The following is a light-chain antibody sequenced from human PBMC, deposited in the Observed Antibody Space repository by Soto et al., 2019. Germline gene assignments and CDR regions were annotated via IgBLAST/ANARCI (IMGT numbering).Light chain of an antibody. CDR2: DVS. CDR1: SSDVGGYNY. CDR3: SSYTSSSTLV. J-gene: IGLJ2*01. V-gene: IGLV2-14*01. Sequence: QSALTQPASVSGSPGQSITISCTGTSSDVGGYNYVSWYQQHPGNAPKFMIYDVSNRPSGVSNRFSGSKSGNTASLTISGLQAEDEADYYCSSYTSSSTLVFGGGTKLTVL.